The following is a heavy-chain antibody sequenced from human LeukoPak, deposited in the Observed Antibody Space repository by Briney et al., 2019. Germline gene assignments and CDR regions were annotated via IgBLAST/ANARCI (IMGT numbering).Heavy chain of an antibody. V-gene: IGHV3-7*01. CDR3: ARVRIQLWIHYYYYMDV. J-gene: IGHJ6*03. CDR2: IKQDGSEK. D-gene: IGHD5-18*01. CDR1: GFTFSPYA. Sequence: GGSLRLSCAASGFTFSPYAMSWVRQAPGKGLEWVANIKQDGSEKYYVDSVKGRFTISRDNAKNSLYLQMNSLRAEDTAVYYCARVRIQLWIHYYYYMDVWGKGTTVTVSS.